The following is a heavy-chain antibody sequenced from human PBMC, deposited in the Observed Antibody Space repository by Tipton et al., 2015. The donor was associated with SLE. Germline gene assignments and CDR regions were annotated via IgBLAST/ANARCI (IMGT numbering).Heavy chain of an antibody. CDR1: GASISSYY. J-gene: IGHJ6*03. V-gene: IGHV4-59*01. Sequence: TLSLTCTVSGASISSYYWSWIRQPPGKGLEWIGYIYYSGSTNYNPSLKSRVTISVDTSKNQFSLKLSSVTAADTAVYYCARAGAGYYYYYYMDVWGKGTTVTVSS. CDR3: ARAGAGYYYYYYMDV. CDR2: IYYSGST.